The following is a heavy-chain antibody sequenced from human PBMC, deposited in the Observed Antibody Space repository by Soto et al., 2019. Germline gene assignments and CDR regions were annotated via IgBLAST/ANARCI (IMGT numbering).Heavy chain of an antibody. Sequence: PSETLSLTCSVSGASVSSSRYYWDWIRQPPGKGLEWIGNINYSGSTNYNPSVKSRATISVDTSKNQFSLKLSSVTAADTAVYYCARRPRAAAGTIDYWGQGTLVPVSS. J-gene: IGHJ4*02. V-gene: IGHV4-39*07. CDR1: GASVSSSRYY. D-gene: IGHD6-13*01. CDR2: INYSGST. CDR3: ARRPRAAAGTIDY.